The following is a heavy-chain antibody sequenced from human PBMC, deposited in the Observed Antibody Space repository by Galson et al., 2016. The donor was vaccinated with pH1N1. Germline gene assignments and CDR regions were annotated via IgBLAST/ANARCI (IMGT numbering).Heavy chain of an antibody. CDR1: GGTFSSFG. D-gene: IGHD2-21*02. CDR3: ARSPGYMVTALDN. V-gene: IGHV1-69*13. J-gene: IGHJ4*01. CDR2: IIGMFAKT. Sequence: SVKVSCKASGGTFSSFGISWVRQAPGQGLEWMGGIIGMFAKTNYAQKFQGRVTITADALTSTAYMDLSSLTSEDTAVYYCARSPGYMVTALDNWGHGTLVTVSS.